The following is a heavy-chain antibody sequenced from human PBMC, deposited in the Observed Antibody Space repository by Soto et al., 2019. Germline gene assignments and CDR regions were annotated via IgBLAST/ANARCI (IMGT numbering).Heavy chain of an antibody. CDR3: AKDIFRYYYYGMDV. V-gene: IGHV3-43*01. Sequence: EVQLVESGGVVVRPGGSLRLSCAASGFTFDDYTMHWVRQAPGKGLEWVSLISWDGGSTYYADSVKGRFTISRDNSKNSLYLQMNSLRTEDTALYYCAKDIFRYYYYGMDVWGQGTTVTVSS. CDR2: ISWDGGST. D-gene: IGHD3-3*01. J-gene: IGHJ6*02. CDR1: GFTFDDYT.